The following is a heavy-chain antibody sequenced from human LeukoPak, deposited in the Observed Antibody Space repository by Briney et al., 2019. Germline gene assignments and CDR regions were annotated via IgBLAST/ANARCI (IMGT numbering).Heavy chain of an antibody. D-gene: IGHD6-13*01. CDR2: INHSGTT. J-gene: IGHJ5*02. Sequence: SETLSLTCAVYGGSFSGYYWSWIRQPPGKGLEWIGEINHSGTTKYNPSLKSRITISVDTSNNQFSLKMNSVTAADTAVYYCAVSAAALFAPWGQGTPVTVSS. CDR1: GGSFSGYY. CDR3: AVSAAALFAP. V-gene: IGHV4-34*01.